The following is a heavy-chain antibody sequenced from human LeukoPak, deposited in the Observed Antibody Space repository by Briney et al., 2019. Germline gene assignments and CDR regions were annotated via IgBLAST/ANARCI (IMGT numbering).Heavy chain of an antibody. V-gene: IGHV4-39*07. J-gene: IGHJ6*03. CDR3: AREYLGFCSGGSCLKHYYYMDV. CDR2: IYYSGST. Sequence: AETLSLTCTVSGVSISSSSYYWGWLRQPPEKGLEWIGIIYYSGSTYYNPSLKRLVTISVDTSKNHFSLKLSSVTDADTAVYYCAREYLGFCSGGSCLKHYYYMDVWGKGTTVTVS. D-gene: IGHD2-15*01. CDR1: GVSISSSSYY.